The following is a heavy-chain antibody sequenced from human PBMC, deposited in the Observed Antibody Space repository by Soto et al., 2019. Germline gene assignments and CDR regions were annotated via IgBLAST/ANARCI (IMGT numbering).Heavy chain of an antibody. Sequence: GGSLRLSCAASGFTFSSYSMSWVRQAPGKGLEWVSSISSSSSYIYYADSVKGRFTISRDNAKNSLYLQMNSLRAEDTAVYYCARIELGRSLYNWFDPWGQGTLVTVSS. CDR2: ISSSSSYI. V-gene: IGHV3-21*01. D-gene: IGHD1-7*01. J-gene: IGHJ5*02. CDR1: GFTFSSYS. CDR3: ARIELGRSLYNWFDP.